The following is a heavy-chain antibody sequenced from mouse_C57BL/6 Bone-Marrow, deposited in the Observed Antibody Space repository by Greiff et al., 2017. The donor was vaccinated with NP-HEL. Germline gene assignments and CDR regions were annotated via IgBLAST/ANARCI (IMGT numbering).Heavy chain of an antibody. D-gene: IGHD5-1*01. V-gene: IGHV1-61*01. CDR1: GYTFTSYW. CDR2: IYPSDSET. CDR3: ARVRGLPHYFDY. J-gene: IGHJ2*01. Sequence: QVQLQQPGAELVRPGSSVKLSCKASGYTFTSYWMDWVKQRPGQGLEWIGNIYPSDSETHYNQKFKDKATLTVDKSSSTAYMQLSSLTSEDSAVYYCARVRGLPHYFDYWGQGTTLTVSS.